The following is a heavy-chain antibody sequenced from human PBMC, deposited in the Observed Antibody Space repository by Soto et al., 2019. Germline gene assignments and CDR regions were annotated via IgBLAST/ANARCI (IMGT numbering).Heavy chain of an antibody. CDR1: GNRLRNYA. CDR3: ARDDSGYSGSHYIDYFNF. Sequence: ASVKVSCKASGNRLRNYAIHWVRQAPGQSLEWMGWIQGGNDNTYYSQRFQGRLTFTRDTSPGTTYMELSSLTSEDTAIYYCARDDSGYSGSHYIDYFNFWGQGTLVTVSS. CDR2: IQGGNDNT. D-gene: IGHD1-26*01. V-gene: IGHV1-3*01. J-gene: IGHJ4*02.